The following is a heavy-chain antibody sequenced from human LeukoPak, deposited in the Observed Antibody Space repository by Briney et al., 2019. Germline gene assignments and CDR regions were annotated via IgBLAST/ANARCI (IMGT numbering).Heavy chain of an antibody. CDR2: IYSGGIT. D-gene: IGHD5-12*01. Sequence: PGGSLRLSCAASGFTVSSNYMSWVRQAPGKGLEWVSIIYSGGITYYADSVKGRFTISRDNSKNTLYLQMNSLRAEDTAVYYCAKEPYSAATTYFDYWGQGTLVTVSS. J-gene: IGHJ4*02. CDR3: AKEPYSAATTYFDY. V-gene: IGHV3-53*01. CDR1: GFTVSSNY.